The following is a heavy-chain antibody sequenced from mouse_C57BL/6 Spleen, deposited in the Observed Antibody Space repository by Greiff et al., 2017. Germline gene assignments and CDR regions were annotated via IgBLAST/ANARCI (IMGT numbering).Heavy chain of an antibody. V-gene: IGHV5-6*01. Sequence: EVMLVESGGDLVKPGGSLKLSCAASGFTFSSYGMSWVRQTPDKRLEWVATISSGGSYTYYPDSVKGRFTISRDNAKNTLYLQMSSLKSEDTAMYYCARQNDYDGGAWFAYWGQGTLVTVSA. J-gene: IGHJ3*01. CDR1: GFTFSSYG. CDR3: ARQNDYDGGAWFAY. D-gene: IGHD2-4*01. CDR2: ISSGGSYT.